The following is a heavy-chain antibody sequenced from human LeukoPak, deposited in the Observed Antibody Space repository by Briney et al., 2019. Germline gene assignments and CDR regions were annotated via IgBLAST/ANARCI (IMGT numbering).Heavy chain of an antibody. CDR2: IIPIFGTA. CDR3: ARTRYYYDSSGYYHFDY. J-gene: IGHJ4*02. D-gene: IGHD3-22*01. V-gene: IGHV1-69*13. CDR1: GGTFSSYA. Sequence: ASVKVSCKASGGTFSSYAISWVRQAPGQGLDWMGGIIPIFGTANYTQKFQGRVTITADESTSTAYMELSSLRSEDTAVYYCARTRYYYDSSGYYHFDYWGQGTLVTVSS.